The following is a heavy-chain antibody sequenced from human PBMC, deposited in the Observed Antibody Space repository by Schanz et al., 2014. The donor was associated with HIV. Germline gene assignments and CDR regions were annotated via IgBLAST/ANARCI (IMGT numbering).Heavy chain of an antibody. J-gene: IGHJ6*02. V-gene: IGHV3-23*04. CDR3: ARDGGEV. CDR1: GFTFSDYP. CDR2: ISESGGST. Sequence: EVQLVESGGGLVKPGRSLRLSCTTSGFTFSDYPVSWLRQAPGKGLEWVSAISESGGSTYYADSVKGRFTISRDNAKNSLFLQMESLRAEDTAVYYCARDGGEVWGQGTTVTVSS. D-gene: IGHD3-16*01.